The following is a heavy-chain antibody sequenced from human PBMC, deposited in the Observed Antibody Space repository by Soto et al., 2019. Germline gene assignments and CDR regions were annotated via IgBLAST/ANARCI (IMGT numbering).Heavy chain of an antibody. J-gene: IGHJ6*02. Sequence: LSLTCTVAGRSISSYYWSWIRQPPGKGLEWIGYIYYSGSTNYNPSLKSRVTISVDTSKNQFSLKLSSVTAADTAVYYCARVSTGDYYVMDVWGQATTYTFS. V-gene: IGHV4-59*01. D-gene: IGHD2-2*01. CDR3: ARVSTGDYYVMDV. CDR1: GRSISSYY. CDR2: IYYSGST.